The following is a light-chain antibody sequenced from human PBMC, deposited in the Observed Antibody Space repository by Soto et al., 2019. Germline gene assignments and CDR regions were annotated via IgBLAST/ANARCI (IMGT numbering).Light chain of an antibody. V-gene: IGKV3-20*01. Sequence: PXXXATXXCXASQXVXXSYLAWYQQKPGQAPRLLIYGASSRATGIPDRFSXXXXGXXXXXTISRLEPEDFAVYYCQQYGISPRFTFGPGTTV. CDR1: QXVXXSY. J-gene: IGKJ3*01. CDR2: GAS. CDR3: QQYGISPRFT.